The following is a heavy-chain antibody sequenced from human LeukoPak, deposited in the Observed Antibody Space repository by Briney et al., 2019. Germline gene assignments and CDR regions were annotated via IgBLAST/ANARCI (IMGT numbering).Heavy chain of an antibody. CDR2: INPNSGGT. CDR1: GYTFTGCY. D-gene: IGHD1-26*01. J-gene: IGHJ4*02. V-gene: IGHV1-2*02. Sequence: ASVKVSCKASGYTFTGCYMHWVRQAPGQGLEWMGWINPNSGGTNYAQKFQGRVTMTRDTSISTAYMELSRLRSDDTAVYYCARTVVGPPPFDYWGQGTLVTVSS. CDR3: ARTVVGPPPFDY.